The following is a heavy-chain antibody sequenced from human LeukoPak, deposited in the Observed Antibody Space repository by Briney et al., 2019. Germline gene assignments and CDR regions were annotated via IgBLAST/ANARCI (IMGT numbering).Heavy chain of an antibody. V-gene: IGHV4-34*01. CDR2: INHSGST. CDR1: GGSFSGYY. CDR3: ARAGRVAVAGTPRRPFDY. J-gene: IGHJ4*02. D-gene: IGHD6-19*01. Sequence: PSETLSLTCAVYGGSFSGYYWSWIRQPPGKGLEWIGEINHSGSTNYNPSLKSRVTISVDTSKNQFSLKLSSVTAADTAVYYCARAGRVAVAGTPRRPFDYWGQGTLVTVSS.